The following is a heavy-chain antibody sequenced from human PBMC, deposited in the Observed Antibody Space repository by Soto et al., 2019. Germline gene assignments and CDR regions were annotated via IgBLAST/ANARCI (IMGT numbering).Heavy chain of an antibody. CDR1: GGSISSSSYY. CDR2: IYYSGST. J-gene: IGHJ4*02. CDR3: ASYDSSGWSRYYFDY. D-gene: IGHD3-22*01. V-gene: IGHV4-39*01. Sequence: QLQLQESGPGLVKPSETLSLTCTVSGGSISSSSYYWGWIRQPPGKGLEWIGSIYYSGSTYYNPSPKRRVTSSVYTSKNQFSLKLSSVTASDTAVYYCASYDSSGWSRYYFDYWGQGTLVTVSS.